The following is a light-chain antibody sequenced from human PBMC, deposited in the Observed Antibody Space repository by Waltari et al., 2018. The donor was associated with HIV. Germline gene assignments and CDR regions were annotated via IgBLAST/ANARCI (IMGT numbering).Light chain of an antibody. CDR3: QVWDSSTVL. CDR2: WDS. V-gene: IGLV3-9*01. Sequence: SSELTQPVSVSVALGQTARITCGGNNIGSYPVNWYKQRPGQAPFLVLYWDSNRASGIPDGFSGSKSRNTATLTIARAQVGDEGDFYGQVWDSSTVLFGGGTKLIVL. J-gene: IGLJ2*01. CDR1: NIGSYP.